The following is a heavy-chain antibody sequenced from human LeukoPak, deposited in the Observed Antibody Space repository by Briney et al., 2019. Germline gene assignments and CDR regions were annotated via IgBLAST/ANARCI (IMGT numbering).Heavy chain of an antibody. V-gene: IGHV4-30-4*01. CDR2: IYHTGTT. D-gene: IGHD1-26*01. CDR1: GGLISRIEYY. Sequence: SETLSLTCTVSGGLISRIEYYWSWIRQSPVKGLEWLGHIYHTGTTLYSPHLNNRLTISADSSRNQFSLTLNSVSAADTAVYYCASVSVWELATHPGGSFDFWGRGIPVTVSS. J-gene: IGHJ4*02. CDR3: ASVSVWELATHPGGSFDF.